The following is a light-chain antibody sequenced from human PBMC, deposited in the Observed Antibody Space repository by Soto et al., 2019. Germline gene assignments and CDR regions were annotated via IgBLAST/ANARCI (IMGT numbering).Light chain of an antibody. V-gene: IGKV1-5*03. CDR2: MAS. Sequence: DIQMTQSPSTLSASVGDRVTITCRASQSITNWLAWYQQKPGEAPKPLIYMASSLERGVPSRFSGSGGGTEFTLTISTLQPDDFATYYCQQYYRQATFGQGTKVEIK. J-gene: IGKJ1*01. CDR3: QQYYRQAT. CDR1: QSITNW.